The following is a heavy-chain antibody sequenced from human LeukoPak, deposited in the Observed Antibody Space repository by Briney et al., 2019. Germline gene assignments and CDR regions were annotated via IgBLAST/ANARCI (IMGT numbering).Heavy chain of an antibody. J-gene: IGHJ4*02. CDR2: IGVSAATT. CDR3: AKDSAAPISITMVRGRWYFDY. D-gene: IGHD3-10*01. CDR1: EFTFSSYA. V-gene: IGHV3-23*01. Sequence: GGSLRLSCAASEFTFSSYAMGWVRQAPGKGLEWVSVIGVSAATTFYADSVKGRFTISRDNSKNTLYLQMNSLRAEDTAVYYCAKDSAAPISITMVRGRWYFDYWGQGTLVTVSS.